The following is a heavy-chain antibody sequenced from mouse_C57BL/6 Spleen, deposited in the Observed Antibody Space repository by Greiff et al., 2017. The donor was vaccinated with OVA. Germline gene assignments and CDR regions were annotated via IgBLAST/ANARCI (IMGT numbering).Heavy chain of an antibody. Sequence: VKLQQSGPGLVQPSQSLSITCTVSGFSLTSYGVHWVRQSPGKGLEWLGVIWSGGSTDYNAAFISRLSISKDNSKSQVFFKMNSRQADDTAIYYCARIPSYYYGSSSDYWGQGTSVTVSS. D-gene: IGHD1-1*01. CDR1: GFSLTSYG. CDR2: IWSGGST. J-gene: IGHJ4*01. CDR3: ARIPSYYYGSSSDY. V-gene: IGHV2-2*01.